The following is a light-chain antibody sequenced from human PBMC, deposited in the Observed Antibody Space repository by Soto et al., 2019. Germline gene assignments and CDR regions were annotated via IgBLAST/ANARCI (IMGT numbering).Light chain of an antibody. V-gene: IGLV2-14*01. Sequence: QSALTQPASVSGSPGQSITISCTGTGSDVGNYVFVSWYQQYPGKAPKLIIFEVSNRPSGVSDRFSGSKSGITASLSISGLQSEDEADYYCISYTSTSTLVFGTGTKLTVL. CDR2: EVS. CDR3: ISYTSTSTLV. J-gene: IGLJ1*01. CDR1: GSDVGNYVF.